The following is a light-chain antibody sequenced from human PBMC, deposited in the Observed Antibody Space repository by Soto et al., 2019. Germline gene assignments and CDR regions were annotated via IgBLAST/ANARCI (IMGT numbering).Light chain of an antibody. CDR1: QSVSNF. V-gene: IGKV3-11*01. Sequence: EIVLTQSPATLSLSPGERATLSRRASQSVSNFLAWYQQKPGQAPRVIIYDASTRATGIPARFSGSGSGTDFTLTISSLEPEDFAVYYCQQRSYWPGTFGQGTKLEIK. CDR2: DAS. CDR3: QQRSYWPGT. J-gene: IGKJ2*01.